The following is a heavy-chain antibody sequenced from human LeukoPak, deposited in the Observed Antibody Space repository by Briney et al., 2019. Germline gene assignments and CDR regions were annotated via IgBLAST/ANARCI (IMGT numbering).Heavy chain of an antibody. Sequence: QPGGSLILSCAASGFTFSRCGMHWVRQAPGKGLEWVAVIWYDGSNEDYADSVKGRFTISRDNSKNTLYLQMNSLRAEDTAVYYCAREPYYASGSYYPIWGQGTLVTVSS. D-gene: IGHD3-10*01. J-gene: IGHJ3*02. V-gene: IGHV3-33*01. CDR1: GFTFSRCG. CDR3: AREPYYASGSYYPI. CDR2: IWYDGSNE.